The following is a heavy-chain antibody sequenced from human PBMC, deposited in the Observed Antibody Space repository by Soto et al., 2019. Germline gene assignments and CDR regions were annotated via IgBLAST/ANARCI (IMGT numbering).Heavy chain of an antibody. D-gene: IGHD5-18*01. CDR2: INHSGST. CDR3: ARGNPRSGYSYGSNWFDP. CDR1: GGSFSGYY. Sequence: SETLSLTCAVYGGSFSGYYWSWIRQPPGKGLEWIGEINHSGSTNYNPSLKSRVTISVDTSKNQFSLKLSSVTAADTAVYYCARGNPRSGYSYGSNWFDPWGQGTLVTVS. J-gene: IGHJ5*02. V-gene: IGHV4-34*01.